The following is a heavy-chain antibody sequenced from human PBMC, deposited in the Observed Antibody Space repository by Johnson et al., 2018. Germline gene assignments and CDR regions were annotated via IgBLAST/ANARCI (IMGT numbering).Heavy chain of an antibody. V-gene: IGHV1-69*14. Sequence: QVQLVQSGAEVKKPGSSVKVSCKASGGMFSSPAISWVRQAPGQGLEWMGGIIPMFGTANYAQRFQDRLTITADKPTSTVYMELSSLRSEDTAIYYCAFCAHGFCYTGDFYGMDVWGQGTTVTVSS. D-gene: IGHD2-8*01. CDR1: GGMFSSPA. CDR2: IIPMFGTA. CDR3: AFCAHGFCYTGDFYGMDV. J-gene: IGHJ6*02.